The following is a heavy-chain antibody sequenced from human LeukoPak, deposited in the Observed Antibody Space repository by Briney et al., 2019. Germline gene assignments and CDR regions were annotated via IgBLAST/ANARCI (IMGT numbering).Heavy chain of an antibody. CDR1: AFTFDDYG. CDR3: ARASTAGYYYYYMDV. D-gene: IGHD3-10*01. V-gene: IGHV3-20*03. CDR2: INWNGGST. J-gene: IGHJ6*03. Sequence: GGSLRLSFAASAFTFDDYGMSWVRQAPGKGLEWVSGINWNGGSTGYADSVKGRFTISRDNAKNSLYLQMNSLRAEDTALYYCARASTAGYYYYYMDVWGKGTTVTVSS.